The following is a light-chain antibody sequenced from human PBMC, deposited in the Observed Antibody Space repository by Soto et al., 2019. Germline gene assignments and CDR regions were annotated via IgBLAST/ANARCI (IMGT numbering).Light chain of an antibody. CDR2: DAS. CDR1: QDVYIY. V-gene: IGKV1-33*01. CDR3: QQYDTVPPYA. J-gene: IGKJ2*01. Sequence: IQLTQSPASLSASIGDRVTITCQASQDVYIYLNWYQQKPGKAPTLLIYDASNLEPGVPSRFSGTGSGTHFILTISSLEAEDFATYYCQQYDTVPPYAFGQGTKLES.